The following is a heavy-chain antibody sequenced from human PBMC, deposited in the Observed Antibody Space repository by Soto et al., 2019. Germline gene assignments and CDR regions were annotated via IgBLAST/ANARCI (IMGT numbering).Heavy chain of an antibody. Sequence: QVQMVESGGGLVQPGRSLRLTCTASGFNFNRFAIHWVRQAPGKGLERVAVISYDGNNEYVAVPLRDRFAVSRDNSQNTVFLQIDDVRVEDTASYYCARDPSTPCLPGAEEHWGHGSLVIVSS. V-gene: IGHV3-30*09. CDR3: ARDPSTPCLPGAEEH. J-gene: IGHJ1*01. CDR1: GFNFNRFA. D-gene: IGHD1-1*01. CDR2: ISYDGNNE.